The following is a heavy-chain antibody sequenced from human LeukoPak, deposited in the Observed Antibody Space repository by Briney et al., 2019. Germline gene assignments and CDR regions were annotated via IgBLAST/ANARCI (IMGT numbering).Heavy chain of an antibody. Sequence: GRSLRLSCAASGFTFSSYAMHWVRQAPGKGLEWVAVISYDGSNKYYADSVKGRFTISRDNSKNTLYLQMNSLRAEDTAVYYCARDEPDSEFDYWGQGTLVTVSS. CDR1: GFTFSSYA. V-gene: IGHV3-30-3*01. CDR2: ISYDGSNK. D-gene: IGHD3-22*01. CDR3: ARDEPDSEFDY. J-gene: IGHJ4*02.